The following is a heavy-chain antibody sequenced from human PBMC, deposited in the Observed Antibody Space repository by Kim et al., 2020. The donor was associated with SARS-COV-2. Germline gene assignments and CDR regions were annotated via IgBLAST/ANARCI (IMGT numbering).Heavy chain of an antibody. V-gene: IGHV3-23*01. D-gene: IGHD3-3*01. Sequence: YADSVKGRSSISRDTSKNTLYLQLNSLRAEDAAVYYCAIVASKLRFLNFEYWGQGTLVTVS. CDR3: AIVASKLRFLNFEY. J-gene: IGHJ4*02.